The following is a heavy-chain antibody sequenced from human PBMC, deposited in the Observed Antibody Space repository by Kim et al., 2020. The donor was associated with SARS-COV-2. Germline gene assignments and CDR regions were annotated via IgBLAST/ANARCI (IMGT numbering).Heavy chain of an antibody. CDR3: AADGPRGYSGYDFWAPGGWWSY. V-gene: IGHV1-58*01. CDR2: IVVGSGNT. J-gene: IGHJ4*02. CDR1: GFTFTSSA. Sequence: SVKVSCKASGFTFTSSAVQWVRQARGQRLEWIGWIVVGSGNTNYAQKFQERVTITRDMSTSTAYMELSSLRSEDTAVYYCAADGPRGYSGYDFWAPGGWWSYWGQGTLVTVSS. D-gene: IGHD5-12*01.